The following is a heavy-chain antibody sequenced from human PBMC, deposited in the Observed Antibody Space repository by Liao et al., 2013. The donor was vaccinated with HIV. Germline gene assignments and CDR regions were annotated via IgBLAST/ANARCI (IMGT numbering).Heavy chain of an antibody. V-gene: IGHV4-34*02. D-gene: IGHD2-8*02. Sequence: QVQLQQWGAGMLKPGENLSLACAVYGGSFSGSYWTWIRQPPGKGLEWIGEINHYGTTNYNASLQTRVTMSVDTSKNQFSMRLNSVTSADTAMYFCARGHLYCTGGSCRVVGWFDPWGQGTLVTVSS. CDR2: INHYGTT. CDR3: ARGHLYCTGGSCRVVGWFDP. J-gene: IGHJ5*02. CDR1: GGSFSGSY.